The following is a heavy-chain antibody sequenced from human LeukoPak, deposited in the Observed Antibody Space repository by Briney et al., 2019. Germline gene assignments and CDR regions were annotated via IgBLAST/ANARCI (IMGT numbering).Heavy chain of an antibody. J-gene: IGHJ6*02. V-gene: IGHV3-74*01. CDR2: IKGDGSST. Sequence: GGSLRLSCAASGFTFSNYWMHWVRQTPGEGLVCVSLIKGDGSSTTYADSVKGRFTISRDNAKDTVYLQMNSLRAEDTAVYYCARGNYHAMDVWGQGTTVTVSS. CDR3: ARGNYHAMDV. CDR1: GFTFSNYW.